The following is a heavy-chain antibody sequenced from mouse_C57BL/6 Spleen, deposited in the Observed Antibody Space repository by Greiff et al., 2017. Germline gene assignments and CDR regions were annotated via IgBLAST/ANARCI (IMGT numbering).Heavy chain of an antibody. CDR3: ARGYDGYYPYYFDY. J-gene: IGHJ2*01. V-gene: IGHV5-6*02. CDR1: GFTFSSYG. Sequence: DVKLVESGGDLVKPGGSLKLSCAASGFTFSSYGMSWVRQTPDKRLEWVATISSGGSYTYYPDSVKGRFTISRDNAKNTLYLQMSSLKSEDTAMYYCARGYDGYYPYYFDYWGQGTTLTVSS. CDR2: ISSGGSYT. D-gene: IGHD2-3*01.